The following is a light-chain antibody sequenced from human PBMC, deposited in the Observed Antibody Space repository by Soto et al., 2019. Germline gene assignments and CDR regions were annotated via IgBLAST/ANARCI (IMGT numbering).Light chain of an antibody. V-gene: IGKV1-9*01. Sequence: DIHLTQSPSFLSASVGDRVTITCRPSQAVPNNMAWYQQKPGKPPKLLIYEESTLHSGVPSRFSGRKSGTQLPLTIDSLQPEDFANYYCKPVKTYPRTFGGGTKVEIK. CDR2: EES. CDR3: KPVKTYPRT. J-gene: IGKJ4*01. CDR1: QAVPNN.